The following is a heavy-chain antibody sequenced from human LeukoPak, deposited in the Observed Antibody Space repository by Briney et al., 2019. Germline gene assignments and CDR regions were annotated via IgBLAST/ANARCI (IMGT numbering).Heavy chain of an antibody. CDR2: INHSGST. CDR1: GESFSGYY. CDR3: ARGAAAQGWFDP. D-gene: IGHD6-6*01. V-gene: IGHV4-34*01. Sequence: SETLSLTCAVYGESFSGYYWSWIRQPPGKGLEWIGEINHSGSTNYNPSLKSRVTISVDTSKNQFSLKLSSVTAADTAVYYCARGAAAQGWFDPWGQGTLVTVSS. J-gene: IGHJ5*02.